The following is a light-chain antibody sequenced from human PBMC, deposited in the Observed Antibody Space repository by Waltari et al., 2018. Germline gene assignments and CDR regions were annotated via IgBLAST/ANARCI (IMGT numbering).Light chain of an antibody. Sequence: DIVLTQSLDSLAVSLGERATINCKSSQSLLYSSVNKNCLAWYQQKAGQPPKLLIYVASTREPGVPDQFSGSGSGTDFTLTISSLQAEDVAVYYCQQYCSSPLTFGGGTKVEIK. CDR3: QQYCSSPLT. J-gene: IGKJ4*01. CDR1: QSLLYSSVNKNC. CDR2: VAS. V-gene: IGKV4-1*01.